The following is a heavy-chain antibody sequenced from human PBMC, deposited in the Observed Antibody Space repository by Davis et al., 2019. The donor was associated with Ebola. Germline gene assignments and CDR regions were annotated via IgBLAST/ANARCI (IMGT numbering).Heavy chain of an antibody. Sequence: HTGGSLRLSCAAPRVPSTTNWIHWFRQAPGKGLVWVSLINPDGTKTGYADSVRGRFTISRDIAKNTLFLQMNSLRAEDTAVYYCASSSSPRGWGQGTLVTVSS. D-gene: IGHD3-10*01. J-gene: IGHJ4*02. CDR2: INPDGTKT. CDR3: ASSSSPRG. CDR1: RVPSTTNW. V-gene: IGHV3-74*01.